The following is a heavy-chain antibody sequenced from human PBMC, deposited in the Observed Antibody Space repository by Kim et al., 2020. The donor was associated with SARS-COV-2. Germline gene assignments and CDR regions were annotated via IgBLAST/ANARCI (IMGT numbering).Heavy chain of an antibody. CDR3: SRRYCSGGTCYGSDF. CDR2: IDHNAART. V-gene: IGHV3-23*01. Sequence: GGSLRLSCKVSGFTFSDYPMYWARQAPGGGLEWVSAIDHNAARTFYTDSVKGRFTISRDNSKNTLYLQMNNLRAEDTAIYSCSRRYCSGGTCYGSDFWGQGTMVTVSS. D-gene: IGHD2-15*01. J-gene: IGHJ3*01. CDR1: GFTFSDYP.